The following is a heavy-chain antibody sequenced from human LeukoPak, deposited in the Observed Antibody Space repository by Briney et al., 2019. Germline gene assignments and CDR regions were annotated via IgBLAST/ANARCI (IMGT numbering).Heavy chain of an antibody. CDR1: GFTFSSYA. CDR2: ISGSGGST. J-gene: IGHJ6*02. D-gene: IGHD3-10*01. Sequence: GGSLRLSCAASGFTFSSYAMSWVRQAPGKGLEWVSAISGSGGSTYYADSVKGRFTISRDNSKNTLYLQMNSLRAEDTAVYYCAKFRTALWFGELSHGMDVWGQGTTVTVSS. CDR3: AKFRTALWFGELSHGMDV. V-gene: IGHV3-23*01.